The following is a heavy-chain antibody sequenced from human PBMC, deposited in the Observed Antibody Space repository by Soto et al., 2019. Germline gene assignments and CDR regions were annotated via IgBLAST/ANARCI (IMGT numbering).Heavy chain of an antibody. Sequence: LRLSGTVTGFTCPSYAMHWLRQAQGKALEWVAVISYDGSNKYYADSVKGRFTISRDNSKNTLYLQMNSLRVEDTAVYYCARGGSYPKIPFDYWGQGTLVTVSS. CDR3: ARGGSYPKIPFDY. J-gene: IGHJ4*02. CDR2: ISYDGSNK. V-gene: IGHV3-30-3*01. D-gene: IGHD1-26*01. CDR1: GFTCPSYA.